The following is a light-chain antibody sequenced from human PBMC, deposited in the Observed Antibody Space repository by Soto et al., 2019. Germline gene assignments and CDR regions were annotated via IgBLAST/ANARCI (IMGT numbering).Light chain of an antibody. Sequence: DIHLTQSPSFLSASVGDRVTITCRPSQAVPNNMAWYQQKPGKPPKLLIYEESTLHSGVPSRFSGRKSGTQFTLTIDSLQPEDVATDYCQQVKTYPRTFGGGTKVEIK. CDR1: QAVPNN. J-gene: IGKJ4*01. CDR2: EES. V-gene: IGKV1-9*01. CDR3: QQVKTYPRT.